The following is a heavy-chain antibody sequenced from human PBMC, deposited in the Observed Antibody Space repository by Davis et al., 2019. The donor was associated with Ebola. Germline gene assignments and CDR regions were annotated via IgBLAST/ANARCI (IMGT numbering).Heavy chain of an antibody. CDR3: AKGGSGWPSDYSYGMGV. V-gene: IGHV3-23*01. CDR2: VTGSGGGT. J-gene: IGHJ6*04. Sequence: GGSLRLSCAASGFTFGDYLMHWVRQTPGKGLEWVSAVTGSGGGTYYADTVKGRFTIYRDNSKNTLYLQMTSLRVDDTAVYYCAKGGSGWPSDYSYGMGVWGKGTTVTVSS. CDR1: GFTFGDYL. D-gene: IGHD6-19*01.